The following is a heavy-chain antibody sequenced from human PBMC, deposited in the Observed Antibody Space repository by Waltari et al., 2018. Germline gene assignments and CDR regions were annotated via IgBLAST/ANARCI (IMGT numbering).Heavy chain of an antibody. J-gene: IGHJ5*02. Sequence: QVQLVQSGAEGKKPGSSVKVSCKASGGTCSTHSVIWVRQAPGQGLEWRGGTTPSCQTTTYSQRFHGRVTKTVDESTSTASMELRSLTFEESAVCYWARCRAAVGEDEKSGYDTWGQGTLVSVSS. V-gene: IGHV1-69*12. D-gene: IGHD6-13*01. CDR3: ARCRAAVGEDEKSGYDT. CDR1: GGTCSTHS. CDR2: TTPSCQTT.